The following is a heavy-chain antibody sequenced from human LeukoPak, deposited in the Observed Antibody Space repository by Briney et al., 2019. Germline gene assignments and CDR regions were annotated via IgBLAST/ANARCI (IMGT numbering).Heavy chain of an antibody. V-gene: IGHV3-72*01. CDR3: VASIINPTHY. Sequence: GGSLRLSCATSGFTFNDHYLGWVRQAPGKGLEWVGRTKNRANRYTTEYAASVKGRFTISRDDSKNSLRLQMNSLKTEDTAIYYGVASIINPTHYWGQGTLVTVSS. CDR2: TKNRANRYTT. J-gene: IGHJ4*02. D-gene: IGHD2/OR15-2a*01. CDR1: GFTFNDHY.